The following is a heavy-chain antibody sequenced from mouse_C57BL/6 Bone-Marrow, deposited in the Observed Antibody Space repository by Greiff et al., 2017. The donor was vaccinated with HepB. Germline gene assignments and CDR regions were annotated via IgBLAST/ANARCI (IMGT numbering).Heavy chain of an antibody. D-gene: IGHD2-1*01. CDR3: ARRVYGNYGAMDY. CDR2: ISGGGGNT. Sequence: EVQGVESGGGLVKPGGSLKLSCAASGFTFSSYTMSWVRQTPEKRLEWVATISGGGGNTYYPDSVKGRFTISRDNAKNTLYLQMSSLRSEDTALYYCARRVYGNYGAMDYWGQGTSVTVSS. CDR1: GFTFSSYT. J-gene: IGHJ4*01. V-gene: IGHV5-9*01.